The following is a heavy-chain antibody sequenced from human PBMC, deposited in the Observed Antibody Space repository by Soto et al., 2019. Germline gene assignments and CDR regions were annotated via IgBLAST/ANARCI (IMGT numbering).Heavy chain of an antibody. J-gene: IGHJ3*02. CDR2: INPNSGGT. V-gene: IGHV1-2*02. D-gene: IGHD1-26*01. CDR3: ARANGVVGATYDAFDI. CDR1: GYTFTGYY. Sequence: QVQLVQSGAEVKKPGASVKVSCKASGYTFTGYYMHWVRQAPGQGLEWMGWINPNSGGTNYAQKFQGRVTMTRDRSISTAYMELSRLRSDDTAVYYCARANGVVGATYDAFDIWGQGRMVTVSS.